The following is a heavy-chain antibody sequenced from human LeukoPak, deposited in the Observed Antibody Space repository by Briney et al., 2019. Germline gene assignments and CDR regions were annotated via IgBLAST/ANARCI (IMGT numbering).Heavy chain of an antibody. CDR2: ISDSGDST. Sequence: GGSLRLSCAASGFDFNYYAMSWVRQAPGKGLEWVSVISDSGDSTYYADSVKGRFTISRDNSKNTLYLQMNSLRAEDTAVYYCARDWDTGAYDYWGQGTLVTVSS. CDR3: ARDWDTGAYDY. D-gene: IGHD5-18*01. J-gene: IGHJ4*02. CDR1: GFDFNYYA. V-gene: IGHV3-23*01.